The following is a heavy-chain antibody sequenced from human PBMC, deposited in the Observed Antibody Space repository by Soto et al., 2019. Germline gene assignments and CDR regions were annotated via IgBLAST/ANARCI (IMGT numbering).Heavy chain of an antibody. CDR3: TTGESIAVAVIDY. D-gene: IGHD6-19*01. CDR1: GFTFSNAW. Sequence: EVQLVESGGGLVKPGGSLRLSCAASGFTFSNAWMSWVRQAPGKGLEWVGRIKSKTDGGTTDYAAPVKGRFTISRDDSKNTLYLQMNSLKTEDTAVYYCTTGESIAVAVIDYWGQGTLVTVSS. CDR2: IKSKTDGGTT. V-gene: IGHV3-15*01. J-gene: IGHJ4*02.